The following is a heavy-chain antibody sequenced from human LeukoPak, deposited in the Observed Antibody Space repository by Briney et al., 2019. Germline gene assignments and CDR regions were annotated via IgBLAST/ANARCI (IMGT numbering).Heavy chain of an antibody. D-gene: IGHD6-13*01. CDR3: ARVRSSWYQFDY. J-gene: IGHJ4*02. CDR2: IYHSGST. CDR1: GYSISSGNY. V-gene: IGHV4-38-2*01. Sequence: RASETLSLTCAVSGYSISSGNYWGWIRQPPGKGLEWIGNIYHSGSTHYNPSLKSRVTISIDTSKNQFFLKLSSVTAADTAVYYCARVRSSWYQFDYWGQGTLVTVSS.